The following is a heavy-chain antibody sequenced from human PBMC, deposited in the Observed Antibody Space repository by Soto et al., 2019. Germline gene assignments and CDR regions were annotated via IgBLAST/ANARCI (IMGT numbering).Heavy chain of an antibody. D-gene: IGHD6-6*01. CDR1: GFTFDDYA. CDR3: AKDSTSSSSGLCNY. CDR2: ISWNSGSI. Sequence: EVQLVESGGGLVQPGRSLRLSCAASGFTFDDYAMHWVRQAPGKGLEWVSGISWNSGSIGYADSVKGRFTISRDNAKNSLYLQMNSLRAEDTALYYCAKDSTSSSSGLCNYWGQGTLVIVSS. J-gene: IGHJ4*02. V-gene: IGHV3-9*01.